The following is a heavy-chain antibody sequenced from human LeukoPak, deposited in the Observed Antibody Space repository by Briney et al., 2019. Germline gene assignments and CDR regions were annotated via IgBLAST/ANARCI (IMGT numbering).Heavy chain of an antibody. V-gene: IGHV1-2*02. CDR1: GYTFTSYD. J-gene: IGHJ4*02. CDR2: INPNSGGT. CDR3: ATGYSDYEGAY. D-gene: IGHD5-12*01. Sequence: GASVKVSCKASGYTFTSYDINWVRQAPGQGLEWMGWINPNSGGTNHAQKFQGRVTMTRDTSISTAYMELSRLRSDDTAVYYCATGYSDYEGAYWGQGTLVTVSS.